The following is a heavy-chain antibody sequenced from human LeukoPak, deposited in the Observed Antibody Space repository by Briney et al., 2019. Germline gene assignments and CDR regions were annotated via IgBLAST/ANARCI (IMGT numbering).Heavy chain of an antibody. Sequence: GGSLRLSCAASGFTVSTNYMSWVRQAPGKGLEWVSVIYSGGSTYFADSVGGRFTISTDNSKNTLYLQMNSPRGEDTAVYYCARGGIAEDAFHIWGQGTMVTVSS. J-gene: IGHJ3*02. D-gene: IGHD6-13*01. CDR3: ARGGIAEDAFHI. V-gene: IGHV3-66*01. CDR1: GFTVSTNY. CDR2: IYSGGST.